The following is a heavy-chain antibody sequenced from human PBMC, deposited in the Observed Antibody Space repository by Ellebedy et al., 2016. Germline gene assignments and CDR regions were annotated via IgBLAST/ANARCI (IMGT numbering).Heavy chain of an antibody. Sequence: GESLKISXAASGFTFSSYSMNWVRQAPGKGLEWVSSISSSSSYIYYADSVKGRFTISRDNAKNSLFLQMNSLRVEDTAVYYCARGVGGTSLNWFDPWGQGTLVTVSS. CDR2: ISSSSSYI. CDR3: ARGVGGTSLNWFDP. J-gene: IGHJ5*02. D-gene: IGHD3-16*01. CDR1: GFTFSSYS. V-gene: IGHV3-21*01.